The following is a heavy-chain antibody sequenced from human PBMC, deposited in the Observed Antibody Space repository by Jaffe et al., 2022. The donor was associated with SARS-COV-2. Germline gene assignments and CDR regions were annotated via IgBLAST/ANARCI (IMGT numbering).Heavy chain of an antibody. J-gene: IGHJ4*02. CDR2: IRAYNGDT. Sequence: QVHLVQSGAEVKKPGASVKVSCKASGYTFTNYGISWVRQAPGQGLEWMGWIRAYNGDTNYAQMVQGRVTMTTDTSTRTAYMELRSLRSDDTAVYYCAKGDHYYDSTGPFMDHWGQGTLVTVSS. CDR3: AKGDHYYDSTGPFMDH. V-gene: IGHV1-18*01. D-gene: IGHD3-22*01. CDR1: GYTFTNYG.